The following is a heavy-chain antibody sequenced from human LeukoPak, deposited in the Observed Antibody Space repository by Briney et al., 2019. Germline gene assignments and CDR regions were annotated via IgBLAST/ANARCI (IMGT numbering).Heavy chain of an antibody. CDR1: GFTFSCHA. J-gene: IGHJ6*02. CDR2: ISKNGGST. V-gene: IGHV3-64*04. D-gene: IGHD3-10*02. Sequence: PGGSLRLSCSASGFTFSCHAMHWVRQAPGKGLEYVSVISKNGGSTYYADSVKGRFTISRDNSKNTLFLQLNSLRAEDTALYYCARDLHYYVAKDVWGQGTTVTVSS. CDR3: ARDLHYYVAKDV.